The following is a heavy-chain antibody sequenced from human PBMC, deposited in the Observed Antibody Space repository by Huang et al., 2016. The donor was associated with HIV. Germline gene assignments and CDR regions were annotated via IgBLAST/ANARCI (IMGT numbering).Heavy chain of an antibody. Sequence: QIHLVQSGPEVKQPGASVKVSCKASGYKFHIYEITWVRQTPGQGLEWMGGSRGDNVSTRFAQKFQDRLTMTTDVSTSTAYLELRSLRLDDTAVYYCARTKGEFDFWGQGALVTVSS. D-gene: IGHD3-16*01. CDR3: ARTKGEFDF. V-gene: IGHV1-18*04. CDR1: GYKFHIYE. J-gene: IGHJ4*02. CDR2: SRGDNVST.